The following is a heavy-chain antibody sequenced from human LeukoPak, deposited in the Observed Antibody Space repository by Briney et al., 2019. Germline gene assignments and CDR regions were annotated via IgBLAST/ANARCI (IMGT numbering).Heavy chain of an antibody. J-gene: IGHJ4*02. CDR2: IRKDGGET. D-gene: IGHD6-19*01. CDR3: ARHTSGQPFDY. V-gene: IGHV3-7*03. Sequence: GGSLRLSCATSGFTFSIYAMSWVRQAPGNALEWVAYIRKDGGETYYVDSVKGRFTISRDNTKNSLYLQMNSLRAEDTAVYYCARHTSGQPFDYWGQGTLVTVSS. CDR1: GFTFSIYA.